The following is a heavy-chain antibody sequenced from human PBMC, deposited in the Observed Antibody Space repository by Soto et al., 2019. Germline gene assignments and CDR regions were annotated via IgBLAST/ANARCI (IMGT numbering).Heavy chain of an antibody. D-gene: IGHD1-1*01. CDR2: IYYSGST. CDR1: GGSISSYY. J-gene: IGHJ4*02. Sequence: QVQLQESGPGLVKPSETLSLTCTVSGGSISSYYWSWIRQPPGKGLEWIGYIYYSGSTNYNPSRKSRVTLSVDTSQNQFSLKLSSVTAADTAVYYCARAHWDGPFDYWGQGTLVTVSS. CDR3: ARAHWDGPFDY. V-gene: IGHV4-59*01.